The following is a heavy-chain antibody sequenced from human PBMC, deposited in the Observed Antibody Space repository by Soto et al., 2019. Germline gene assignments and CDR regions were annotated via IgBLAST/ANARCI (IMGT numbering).Heavy chain of an antibody. J-gene: IGHJ2*01. CDR3: ARDLIYDFSAIDL. Sequence: QVQLQESGPGLVKPSQTLSLTCTVSGGSISSGGYYWSWIRQHPGKGLEWIGYIYYSGSTYYNPSLKSPVTISVDTSKNQFSMKLSSVTAADTAVYYCARDLIYDFSAIDLWGRGTLVTVSS. V-gene: IGHV4-31*01. CDR2: IYYSGST. CDR1: GGSISSGGYY. D-gene: IGHD3-3*01.